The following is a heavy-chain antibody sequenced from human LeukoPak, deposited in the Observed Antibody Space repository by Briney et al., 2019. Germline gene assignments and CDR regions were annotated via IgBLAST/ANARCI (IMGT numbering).Heavy chain of an antibody. V-gene: IGHV3-49*03. J-gene: IGHJ4*02. CDR3: TRDGWMGGYSYGSYYFDY. CDR1: GFTFGDYA. CDR2: IRSKAYGGTT. Sequence: PGGSLRLSCTTSGFTFGDYAMSWFRQAPGKGLEWVGFIRSKAYGGTTEYAASVKGRFTISRDDSKSIAYLQMNSLKTEDTAVYYCTRDGWMGGYSYGSYYFDYWGQGTLVTVSS. D-gene: IGHD5-18*01.